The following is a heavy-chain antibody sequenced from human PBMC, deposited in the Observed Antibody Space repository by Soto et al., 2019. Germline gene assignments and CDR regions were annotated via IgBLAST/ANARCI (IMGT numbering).Heavy chain of an antibody. D-gene: IGHD3-10*01. CDR2: INAGNGNT. V-gene: IGHV1-3*01. CDR3: AGGGGGSLASFDY. J-gene: IGHJ4*02. Sequence: ASVKVSCKASGYTFTSYAMHWVRQAPGQRLEWMGWINAGNGNTKYSQKFQGRVTITRDTSASTAYMELSSLRSEDTAVYYCAGGGGGSLASFDYWGQGTLVTVSS. CDR1: GYTFTSYA.